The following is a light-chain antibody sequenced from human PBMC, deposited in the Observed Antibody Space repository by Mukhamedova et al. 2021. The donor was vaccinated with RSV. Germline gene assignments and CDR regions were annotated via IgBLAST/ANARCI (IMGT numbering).Light chain of an antibody. J-gene: IGKJ4*01. CDR3: QQYNNRIT. Sequence: PGETATLSCRASQSIARNLAWYQQKPGQAPRLLISAASNRAADIPARFTGSGSGTEFTLNLSTLQSDDFAVYYCQQYNNRITFGG. CDR1: QSIARN. V-gene: IGKV3-15*01. CDR2: AAS.